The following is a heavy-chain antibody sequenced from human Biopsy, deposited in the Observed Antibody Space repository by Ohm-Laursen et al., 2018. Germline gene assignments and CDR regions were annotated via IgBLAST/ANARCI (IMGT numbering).Heavy chain of an antibody. J-gene: IGHJ4*02. CDR1: GYTFTSHD. Sequence: SEKVSCKAYGYTFTSHDINWVRQATGQGLEWKGWMSPNTGNTVYAQRFQDRVTMTSDTSTGTAYMELTSLTSDDTAVYFCARWETTLGRSLDSWGQGTLVTVSS. V-gene: IGHV1-8*01. CDR3: ARWETTLGRSLDS. D-gene: IGHD1-26*01. CDR2: MSPNTGNT.